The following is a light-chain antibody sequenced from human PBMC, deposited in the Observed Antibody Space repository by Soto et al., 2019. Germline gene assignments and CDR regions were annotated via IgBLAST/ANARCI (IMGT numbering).Light chain of an antibody. Sequence: GDRVTITCRASQGISNYLAWYQQKPGSGPTLLIYAASTLRSGVPSRFSGSGSGTDFTLTISSLQPEDVAAYYCQEYKTAPFIFGPGTKVDIK. V-gene: IGKV1-27*01. CDR3: QEYKTAPFI. CDR1: QGISNY. J-gene: IGKJ3*01. CDR2: AAS.